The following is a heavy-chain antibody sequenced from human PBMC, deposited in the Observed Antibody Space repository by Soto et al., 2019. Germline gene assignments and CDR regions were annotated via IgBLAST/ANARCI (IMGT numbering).Heavy chain of an antibody. CDR3: VKDRYVDY. CDR1: GFIFCSYA. J-gene: IGHJ4*02. Sequence: GGSLRLSCSVSGFIFCSYAMHWVRQAPGKGLEYVASISSEGASTYYADSVKGRFIISRDNSKNTLYLQMSSLRAEDTAVYYCVKDRYVDYWGQGILVTVSS. V-gene: IGHV3-64D*06. CDR2: ISSEGAST.